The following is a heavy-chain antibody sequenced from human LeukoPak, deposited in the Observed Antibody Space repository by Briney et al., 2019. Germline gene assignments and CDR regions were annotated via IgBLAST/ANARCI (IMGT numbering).Heavy chain of an antibody. J-gene: IGHJ4*02. CDR2: INHSGST. CDR3: AIQSSSWYIDY. D-gene: IGHD6-13*01. V-gene: IGHV4-34*01. Sequence: SETLSLTCAVYGGSFSGYYWSWIRQPPGKGLEWIGEINHSGSTNYNPSLKSRVTISVDTSKNQFSLKLSSVTAADTAVYYCAIQSSSWYIDYWGRGTLVTVSS. CDR1: GGSFSGYY.